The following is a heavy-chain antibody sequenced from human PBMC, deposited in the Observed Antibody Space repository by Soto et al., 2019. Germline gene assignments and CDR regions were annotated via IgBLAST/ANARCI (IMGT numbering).Heavy chain of an antibody. Sequence: SETLSLTCAVYGGSLSGYYWSWIRQPPGKGLEWIGEINHSGSTNYNPSLKSRVTISVDTSKNQFSLKLSSVTAADTAVYYCARGVVVAATGGWFDPWGQGTLVTVSS. D-gene: IGHD2-15*01. CDR2: INHSGST. J-gene: IGHJ5*02. CDR1: GGSLSGYY. CDR3: ARGVVVAATGGWFDP. V-gene: IGHV4-34*01.